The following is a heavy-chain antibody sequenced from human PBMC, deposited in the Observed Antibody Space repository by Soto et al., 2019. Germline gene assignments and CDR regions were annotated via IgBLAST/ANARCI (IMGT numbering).Heavy chain of an antibody. Sequence: QVQLQESGPGLVKPSETLSLTCTVSGGSISSYYWSWIRQHPGKGLEWIGYIYYSGSTNYNPSLKSRVTIPVDTSKNQFTLKLSSVTAADTALYSCARGLAAAGRVNWFDPWGQGTLVTVSS. CDR3: ARGLAAAGRVNWFDP. V-gene: IGHV4-59*01. D-gene: IGHD6-13*01. CDR1: GGSISSYY. J-gene: IGHJ5*02. CDR2: IYYSGST.